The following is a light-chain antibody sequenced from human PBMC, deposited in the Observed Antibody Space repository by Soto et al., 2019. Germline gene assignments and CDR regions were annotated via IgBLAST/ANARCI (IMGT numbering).Light chain of an antibody. V-gene: IGKV1-9*01. CDR2: GVY. CDR3: KQLNHYPLT. CDR1: QGSPTY. Sequence: DIQLTQTPSFLSASVGDRVTVTCRASQGSPTYLAWYQQKPGKAHKLLIYGVYTLQNGVHSRFSGAGSGTEFTLTITSLQPEDSATYYCKQLNHYPLTFGQGTRLEIK. J-gene: IGKJ5*01.